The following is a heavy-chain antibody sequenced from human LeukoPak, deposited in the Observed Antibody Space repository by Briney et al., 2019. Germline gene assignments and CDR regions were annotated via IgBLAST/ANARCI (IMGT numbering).Heavy chain of an antibody. D-gene: IGHD2-21*01. V-gene: IGHV3-30*02. CDR1: GFTYSGSA. Sequence: GGSLRLSCAASGFTYSGSAMHWVRQAPGKELEWVAFIRYDGSNKFFADSVKGRFTISRDNSKNTLFLQMSSLRPEDTAVYYCAKGYSYSFDYWGQGTLVAVSS. CDR2: IRYDGSNK. CDR3: AKGYSYSFDY. J-gene: IGHJ4*02.